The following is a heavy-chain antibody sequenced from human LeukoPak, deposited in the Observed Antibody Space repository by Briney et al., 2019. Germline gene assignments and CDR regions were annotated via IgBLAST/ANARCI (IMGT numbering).Heavy chain of an antibody. CDR2: ISPYNGDR. CDR3: ARTPTAMAHTLWDY. V-gene: IGHV1-18*01. CDR1: GYTFTNYA. Sequence: ASVKVSCKASGYTFTNYAITWVRQAPGQGPEWMGWISPYNGDRRDALKFQDRVTMTTDTSTTTAYMELRSLRSDDTAVYYCARTPTAMAHTLWDYWGQGTLVTVSS. D-gene: IGHD5-18*01. J-gene: IGHJ4*02.